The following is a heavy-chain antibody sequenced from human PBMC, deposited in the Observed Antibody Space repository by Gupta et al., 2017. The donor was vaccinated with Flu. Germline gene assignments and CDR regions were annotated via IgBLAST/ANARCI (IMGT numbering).Heavy chain of an antibody. CDR1: AFTFSDHY. CDR2: MSSTGRTI. CDR3: ASSVAVVTPAPYYYYGMDV. Sequence: QAQPAESGGGLVRPGESLRLCCAAPAFTFSDHYMNGICQAPAKGLEWVADMSSTGRTIIYGYSVKGRFTISRDNAENSLYRQMNSLRTDDTGVYYGASSVAVVTPAPYYYYGMDVWGQGTMVTVSS. J-gene: IGHJ6*02. V-gene: IGHV3-11*01. D-gene: IGHD3-22*01.